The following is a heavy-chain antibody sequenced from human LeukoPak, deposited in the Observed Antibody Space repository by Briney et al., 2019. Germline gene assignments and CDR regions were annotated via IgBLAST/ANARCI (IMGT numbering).Heavy chain of an antibody. D-gene: IGHD4-23*01. V-gene: IGHV4-38-2*01. J-gene: IGHJ4*02. CDR3: ARWDTVGYFDY. Sequence: PSETLSLTCAVSGYSISSGYYWGWIRQPPGKGLEWIGSIYHSGSTYYNPSLKSRVTISVDTSKNQFSLKLSYVTAADTAVYYCARWDTVGYFDYWGQGTLVTVSS. CDR1: GYSISSGYY. CDR2: IYHSGST.